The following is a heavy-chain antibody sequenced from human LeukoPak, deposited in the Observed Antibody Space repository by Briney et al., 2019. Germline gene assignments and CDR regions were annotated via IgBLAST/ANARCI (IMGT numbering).Heavy chain of an antibody. CDR2: IYYSGST. CDR3: ARGRAAAGFDY. D-gene: IGHD6-13*01. Sequence: SETLSLTCTVSGVSISSYYWSWIRQPPGKGLEWIGYIYYSGSTNYNPSLKSRVTKSVDTSKNQFSLKLSSVTAADTAVYYCARGRAAAGFDYWGQGTLVTVSS. CDR1: GVSISSYY. V-gene: IGHV4-59*01. J-gene: IGHJ4*02.